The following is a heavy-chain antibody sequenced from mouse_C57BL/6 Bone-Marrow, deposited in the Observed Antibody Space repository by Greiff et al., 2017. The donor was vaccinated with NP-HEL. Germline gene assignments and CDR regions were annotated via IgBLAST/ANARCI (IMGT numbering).Heavy chain of an antibody. CDR2: ISDGGSYT. CDR3: ARDRYYGSSYFAY. CDR1: GFTFSSYA. J-gene: IGHJ3*01. V-gene: IGHV5-4*01. D-gene: IGHD1-1*01. Sequence: EVKVVESGGGLVKPGGSLKLSCAASGFTFSSYAMSWVRQTPEKRLEWVATISDGGSYTYYPDNVKGRFTISRDNAKNNLYLQMSHLKSEDTAMYYCARDRYYGSSYFAYWGQGTLVTVSA.